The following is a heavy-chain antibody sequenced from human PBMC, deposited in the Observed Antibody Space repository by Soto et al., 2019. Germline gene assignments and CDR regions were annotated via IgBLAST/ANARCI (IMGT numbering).Heavy chain of an antibody. CDR3: ARDVKLRPTLYYGPSPHYYYYGMDV. CDR1: GGSISSGECV. J-gene: IGHJ6*02. CDR2: IYYSGST. Sequence: SLPCTVSGGSISSGECVCLWIRQPPGKGLEWIGYIYYSGSTYYNPSLKSRVTISVDTSKNQFSLKLSSVTAADTAVYYCARDVKLRPTLYYGPSPHYYYYGMDVWGQGTTVTVSS. D-gene: IGHD3-10*01. V-gene: IGHV4-30-4*08.